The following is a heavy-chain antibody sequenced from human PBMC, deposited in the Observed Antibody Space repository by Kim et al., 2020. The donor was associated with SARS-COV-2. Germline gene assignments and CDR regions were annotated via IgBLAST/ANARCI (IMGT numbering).Heavy chain of an antibody. D-gene: IGHD2-15*01. CDR3: AGCSGGSCYNAFDI. V-gene: IGHV4-39*07. CDR2: IYYSGST. J-gene: IGHJ3*02. CDR1: GGSISSSSYY. Sequence: SETLSLTCTVSGGSISSSSYYWGWIRQPPGKGLGWIGSIYYSGSTYYNPSLKSRVTISVDTSKNQFSLKLSSVTAADTAVYYCAGCSGGSCYNAFDIWGQGTMVTVSS.